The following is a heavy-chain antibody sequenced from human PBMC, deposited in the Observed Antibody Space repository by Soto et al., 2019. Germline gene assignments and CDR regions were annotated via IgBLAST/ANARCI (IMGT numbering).Heavy chain of an antibody. CDR1: RFTFSSYE. J-gene: IGHJ6*02. Sequence: GFPRLSCAASRFTFSSYEMNWVRQAPGKGLEWVSYISSSGGTIYYADSVKGRFTISRDNAKNSLYLQMNSLRAEVTAVYYCAREGSQDYYGSGSSGPRGYGGMDVWGQGTTVTVSS. V-gene: IGHV3-48*03. D-gene: IGHD3-10*01. CDR2: ISSSGGTI. CDR3: AREGSQDYYGSGSSGPRGYGGMDV.